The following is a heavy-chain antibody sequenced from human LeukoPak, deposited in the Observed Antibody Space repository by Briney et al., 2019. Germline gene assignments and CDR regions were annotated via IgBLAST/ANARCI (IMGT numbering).Heavy chain of an antibody. CDR3: QATARWYYYYGMDV. V-gene: IGHV1-46*01. D-gene: IGHD6-6*01. J-gene: IGHJ6*02. Sequence: ASVKVSCKASGGTFSSYAISWVRQAPGQGLEWMGIINPSGGSTSYAQKFQGRVTMTRDTSTSTVYMELSSLRSEDTAVYYCQATARWYYYYGMDVWGQGTTVTVSS. CDR2: INPSGGST. CDR1: GGTFSSYA.